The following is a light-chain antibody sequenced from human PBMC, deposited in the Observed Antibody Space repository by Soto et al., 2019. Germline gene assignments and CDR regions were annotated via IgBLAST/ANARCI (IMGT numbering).Light chain of an antibody. CDR1: SSNIGAIYD. CDR3: SSYTSSILV. V-gene: IGLV1-40*01. Sequence: QSVLTQPPSVSGAPGQRVTISCTGSSSNIGAIYDVQWYQQLPGAAPKLLIYGNTNRPSGVPDRFSGSKSGTSASLAITGLQAEDEADYYCSSYTSSILVFGGGTKLTVL. CDR2: GNT. J-gene: IGLJ3*02.